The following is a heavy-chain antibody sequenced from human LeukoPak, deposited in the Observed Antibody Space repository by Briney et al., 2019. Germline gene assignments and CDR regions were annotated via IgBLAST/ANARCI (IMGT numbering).Heavy chain of an antibody. CDR1: GGSFSGYY. V-gene: IGHV4-34*01. CDR3: AREYYYDSSGYYLVYYYYGMDV. CDR2: INHSGST. Sequence: SETLSLTCAVYGGSFSGYYWSWIRQPPGKGLEWIGEINHSGSTNYNPSLKSRVTIPVDTSKNQFSLKLSSVTAADTAVYYCAREYYYDSSGYYLVYYYYGMDVWGQGTTVTVSS. J-gene: IGHJ6*02. D-gene: IGHD3-22*01.